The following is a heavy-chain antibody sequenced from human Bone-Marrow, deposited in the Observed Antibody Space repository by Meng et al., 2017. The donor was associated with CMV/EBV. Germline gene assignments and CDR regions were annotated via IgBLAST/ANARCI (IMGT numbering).Heavy chain of an antibody. Sequence: GESLKISCAASGFTFSSYSMNWVRQAPGKGLEWVSSISSSSSYIYYADSMKGRFTISRDNFRNTLYLQMNSLRPEDTAVYYCVLSTRTYGLDVWGQGTTVTVSS. CDR3: VLSTRTYGLDV. CDR2: ISSSSSYI. V-gene: IGHV3-21*01. J-gene: IGHJ6*02. CDR1: GFTFSSYS. D-gene: IGHD2/OR15-2a*01.